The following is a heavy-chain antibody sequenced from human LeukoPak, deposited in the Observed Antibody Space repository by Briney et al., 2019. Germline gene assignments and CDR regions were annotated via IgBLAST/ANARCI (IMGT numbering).Heavy chain of an antibody. Sequence: SQTLSLTCTVSGGSISSGDYYWSWIRQPPAKGLEWIGYIYYSGSTYYNPSLKSRVTISVDTSKNQFSLKLSSVTAADTAVYYCARDSSGYYFDIWGQGTMVTVSS. CDR2: IYYSGST. CDR3: ARDSSGYYFDI. D-gene: IGHD3-22*01. CDR1: GGSISSGDYY. J-gene: IGHJ3*02. V-gene: IGHV4-30-4*01.